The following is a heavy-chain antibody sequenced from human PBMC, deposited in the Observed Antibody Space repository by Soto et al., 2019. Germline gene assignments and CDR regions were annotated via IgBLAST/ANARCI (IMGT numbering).Heavy chain of an antibody. CDR1: GGSINSGDYY. Sequence: PSETLSLTCTVSGGSINSGDYYWSWIRQPPGKGLEWIGYISYSDGPYYNPSLESRISISVDTSTNQFSLKLTSVTAADTAVYYCASAPYPPYFDRWGQGTMVTGSS. J-gene: IGHJ4*02. CDR2: ISYSDGP. CDR3: ASAPYPPYFDR. D-gene: IGHD2-21*01. V-gene: IGHV4-30-4*01.